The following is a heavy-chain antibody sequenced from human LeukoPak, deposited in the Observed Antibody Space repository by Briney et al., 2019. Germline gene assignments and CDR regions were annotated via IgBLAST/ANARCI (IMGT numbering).Heavy chain of an antibody. Sequence: SETLSLTCTVSGGSISYYYWSWIRQSPGKGLEWIGYIYSSGNTNYNPSLKSRVTISVDTSKNQFSLKLSSVTAADTAVYYCASLRSPDNYFYYYGMDVWGQGTTVTVSS. V-gene: IGHV4-59*08. CDR2: IYSSGNT. CDR3: ASLRSPDNYFYYYGMDV. J-gene: IGHJ6*02. CDR1: GGSISYYY.